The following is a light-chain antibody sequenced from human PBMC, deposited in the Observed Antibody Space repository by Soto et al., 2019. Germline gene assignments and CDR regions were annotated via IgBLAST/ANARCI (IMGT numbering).Light chain of an antibody. CDR2: EVG. V-gene: IGLV2-14*01. Sequence: QSALTQPASVSGSPGQSITISCTGTTNDIAVYNYVSWYQHHPGKAPKVIIFEVGHRPSGVSDRFSGSKSGATASLTISGLQPEDEAEYYCSSYTSSSTSPHVVFGGGTKLTVL. CDR1: TNDIAVYNY. J-gene: IGLJ2*01. CDR3: SSYTSSSTSPHVV.